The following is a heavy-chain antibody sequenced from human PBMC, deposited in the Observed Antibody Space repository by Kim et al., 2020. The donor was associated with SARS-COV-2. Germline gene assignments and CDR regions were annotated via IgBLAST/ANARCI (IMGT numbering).Heavy chain of an antibody. Sequence: SETLSLTCTVSGDSISSTTYYWGWLRQSPGKGLEWIGSIYYSGTTYYNPSLKSRVTISVDTSKNQFSLKLSSVTAADTALYYCAFSSGWGYFDSWGQGTLATVSS. D-gene: IGHD6-19*01. J-gene: IGHJ4*02. CDR2: IYYSGTT. CDR1: GDSISSTTYY. V-gene: IGHV4-39*07. CDR3: AFSSGWGYFDS.